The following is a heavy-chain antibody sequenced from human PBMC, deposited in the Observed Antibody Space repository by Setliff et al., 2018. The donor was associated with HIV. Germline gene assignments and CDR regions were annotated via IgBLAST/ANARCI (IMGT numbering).Heavy chain of an antibody. D-gene: IGHD2-15*01. CDR3: ARSGTLGYCSGGSCYSGLVGAFDI. V-gene: IGHV4-4*08. Sequence: PSETLSLTCTVSGGSISSYYWSWIRQPPGKGLEWIGYIYTSGSTNYTPSLKSRVTISVDTSKNQFSLKLSSVTAADTAVYYCARSGTLGYCSGGSCYSGLVGAFDIWGQGTMVTVSS. CDR2: IYTSGST. J-gene: IGHJ3*02. CDR1: GGSISSYY.